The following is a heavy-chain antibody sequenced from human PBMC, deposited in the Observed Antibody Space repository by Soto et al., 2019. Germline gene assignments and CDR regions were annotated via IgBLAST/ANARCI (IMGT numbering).Heavy chain of an antibody. D-gene: IGHD2-2*01. Sequence: SETLSLTCAVYGGSFSGYYWSWIRQPPGKGLEWIGEINHSGSTNYNPSLKSRVTISVDTSKNQFPLKLSSVTAADTAVYYCARGGIVVVPAAFGANWIDPWGQGTLVTVSS. CDR3: ARGGIVVVPAAFGANWIDP. J-gene: IGHJ5*02. CDR1: GGSFSGYY. CDR2: INHSGST. V-gene: IGHV4-34*01.